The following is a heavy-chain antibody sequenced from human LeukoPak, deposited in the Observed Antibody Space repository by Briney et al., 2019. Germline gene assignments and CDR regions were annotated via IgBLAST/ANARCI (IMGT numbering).Heavy chain of an antibody. J-gene: IGHJ4*02. D-gene: IGHD5-24*01. Sequence: PGGSLRLSCGASGFTFDDYGMSWVRQAPGQGLEWVSHIYWKGDATRYADSVKGRFTISRDNAKNSLYLQVDSLRVEDTAFYYCARGLQYFDNWGRGTLVTVSS. CDR1: GFTFDDYG. CDR3: ARGLQYFDN. CDR2: IYWKGDAT. V-gene: IGHV3-20*04.